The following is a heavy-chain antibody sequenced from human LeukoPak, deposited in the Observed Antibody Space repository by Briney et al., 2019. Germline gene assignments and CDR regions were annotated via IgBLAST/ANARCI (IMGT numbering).Heavy chain of an antibody. CDR1: GGTFGSYA. D-gene: IGHD6-19*01. V-gene: IGHV1-69*04. J-gene: IGHJ4*02. CDR3: ARYSSGWYVDY. Sequence: SVKVSCKASGGTFGSYAISWVRQAPGQGLEWMGRIIPILGIANYAQKFQGRVTITADKSTSTAYMELSSLRSEDTAVYYCARYSSGWYVDYWGQGTLVTVSS. CDR2: IIPILGIA.